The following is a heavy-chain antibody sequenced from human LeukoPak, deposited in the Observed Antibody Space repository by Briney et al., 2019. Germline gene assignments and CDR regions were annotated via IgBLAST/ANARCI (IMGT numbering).Heavy chain of an antibody. D-gene: IGHD2-15*01. CDR1: GYTFIGYY. V-gene: IGHV1-2*02. J-gene: IGHJ6*03. Sequence: ASVKVSCKASGYTFIGYYIHWVRQAPGQGLEWMGSVNPKSGVTDYAQKFQGRITLTRDTSSSTAYMELNRLTSDDTAVYYCARGYCSGGSCYAEAYYHYYMDVWGKGTTVTISS. CDR2: VNPKSGVT. CDR3: ARGYCSGGSCYAEAYYHYYMDV.